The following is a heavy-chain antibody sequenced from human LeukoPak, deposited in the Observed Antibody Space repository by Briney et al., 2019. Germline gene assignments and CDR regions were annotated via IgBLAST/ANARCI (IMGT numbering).Heavy chain of an antibody. CDR1: GGSISTNNY. CDR2: IHYSGHT. Sequence: SETLSLTCTVSGGSISTNNYWGWIRQPPGMGLEWIATIHYSGHTYYTPSLRSRVTISVDRSKNQFSLRLSSVTTADTAVYYCARTGGYMVWGVQNWFDPWGQGTLVTVSS. J-gene: IGHJ5*02. D-gene: IGHD3-10*01. CDR3: ARTGGYMVWGVQNWFDP. V-gene: IGHV4-39*01.